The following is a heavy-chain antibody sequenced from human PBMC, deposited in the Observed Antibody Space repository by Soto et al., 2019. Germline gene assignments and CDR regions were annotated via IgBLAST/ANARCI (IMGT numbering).Heavy chain of an antibody. V-gene: IGHV4-39*01. CDR2: IYYSGSP. J-gene: IGHJ4*02. Sequence: QLQLQESGPGLVKPSETLSLICSVSRGSISSGTNYCAWIRQPPGKGLDWIANIYYSGSPFYNPSLKSRVTISLDSSTHQFSLKLRSVTAADTAVYYCARHEAGWYFDSWGQGTLVTVCS. CDR1: RGSISSGTNY. CDR3: ARHEAGWYFDS. D-gene: IGHD6-25*01.